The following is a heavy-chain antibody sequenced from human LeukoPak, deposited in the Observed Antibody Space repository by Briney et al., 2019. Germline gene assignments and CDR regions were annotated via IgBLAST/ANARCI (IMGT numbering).Heavy chain of an antibody. CDR2: ISYDGSNK. D-gene: IGHD3-10*01. CDR3: AKEGPGYGSGSYSSNYYYGMDV. V-gene: IGHV3-30*18. Sequence: GGSLRLSCAASGFTFSSYGMHWVRQAPGKGLEWVAVISYDGSNKYYADSVKGRFTISRDNSKNMLYLQMNSLRAEDTAVYYCAKEGPGYGSGSYSSNYYYGMDVWGQGTTVTVSS. CDR1: GFTFSSYG. J-gene: IGHJ6*02.